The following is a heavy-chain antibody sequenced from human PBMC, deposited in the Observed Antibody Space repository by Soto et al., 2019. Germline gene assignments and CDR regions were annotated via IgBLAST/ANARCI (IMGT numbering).Heavy chain of an antibody. V-gene: IGHV1-18*01. D-gene: IGHD3-9*01. CDR1: GYTFTSYG. CDR3: ARESRKIKYYDILTGYYACWFDP. CDR2: ISAYNGNT. J-gene: IGHJ5*02. Sequence: ASVKVSCKASGYTFTSYGISWVRQAPGQGLEWMGWISAYNGNTNYAQKHQGRVTMTTDTSTSTANIKLRSLKTNDKAEYYCARESRKIKYYDILTGYYACWFDPWG.